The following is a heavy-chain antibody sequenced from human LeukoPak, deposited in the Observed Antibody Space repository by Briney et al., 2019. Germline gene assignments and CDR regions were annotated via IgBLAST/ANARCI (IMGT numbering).Heavy chain of an antibody. CDR3: ARGGGNDAFDI. CDR1: GGSVSSGSSY. V-gene: IGHV4-61*01. J-gene: IGHJ3*02. CDR2: MYYSGNT. D-gene: IGHD2-15*01. Sequence: SETLSLTCVISGGSVSSGSSYWSWIRQPPGKGLEWIGYMYYSGNTSYNPSLKSRVTISADTSKNQFSLKLSSVTAADTAVYYCARGGGNDAFDIWGQGTMVTVSS.